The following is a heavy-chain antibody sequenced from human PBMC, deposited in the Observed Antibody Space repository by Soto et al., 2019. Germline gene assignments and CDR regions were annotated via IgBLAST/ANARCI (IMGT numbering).Heavy chain of an antibody. Sequence: PSETLSLTCTVSGGSISSGDYYWSWIRQPPGKGLEWIGYIYYSGSTYYNPSLKSRVTISVDTSKNQFSLKLSSVTAADTAVYYCARFGGSTLTFDYWGQGTLVTVSS. V-gene: IGHV4-30-4*01. D-gene: IGHD3-10*01. CDR3: ARFGGSTLTFDY. CDR2: IYYSGST. CDR1: GGSISSGDYY. J-gene: IGHJ4*02.